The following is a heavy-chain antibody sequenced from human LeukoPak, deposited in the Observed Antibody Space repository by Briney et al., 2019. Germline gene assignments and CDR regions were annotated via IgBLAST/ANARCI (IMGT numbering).Heavy chain of an antibody. CDR2: INPSGGST. D-gene: IGHD6-13*01. V-gene: IGHV1-46*01. J-gene: IGHJ3*02. CDR3: ASTSDTYSGSWRDAFDI. CDR1: GYTFTSYY. Sequence: ASVKVSCKASGYTFTSYYMHWVRQAPGQGLEWMGIINPSGGSTSYAQKFQGRVTMTRDTSTSTVYMELSSLRSEDTAVYYCASTSDTYSGSWRDAFDIWGQGTMVTVSS.